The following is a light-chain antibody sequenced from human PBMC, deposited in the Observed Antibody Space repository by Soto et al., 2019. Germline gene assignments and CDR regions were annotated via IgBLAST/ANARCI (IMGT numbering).Light chain of an antibody. CDR2: DDS. Sequence: SYELTQPPSVSVAPGQTARITCGGNNIGRKTVHWYQQRPGQAPVLVVYDDSDRPSGIPERFPGSNSGNTATLTISRVEAGDEADYSCQVWDSSFDHPVFGGGTKLTVL. CDR3: QVWDSSFDHPV. V-gene: IGLV3-21*02. CDR1: NIGRKT. J-gene: IGLJ3*02.